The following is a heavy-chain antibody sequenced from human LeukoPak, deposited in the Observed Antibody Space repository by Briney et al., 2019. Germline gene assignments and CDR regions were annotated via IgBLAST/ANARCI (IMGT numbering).Heavy chain of an antibody. CDR2: IIPIFGIA. CDR1: GYTFTSYG. D-gene: IGHD3-22*01. CDR3: ARDYYDKRIYYYYGMDV. Sequence: ASVKVSCKASGYTFTSYGISWVRQAPGQGLEWMGRIIPIFGIANYAQKFQGRVTITADKSTSTAYMELSSLRSEDTAVYYCARDYYDKRIYYYYGMDVWGQGTTVTVSS. J-gene: IGHJ6*02. V-gene: IGHV1-69*04.